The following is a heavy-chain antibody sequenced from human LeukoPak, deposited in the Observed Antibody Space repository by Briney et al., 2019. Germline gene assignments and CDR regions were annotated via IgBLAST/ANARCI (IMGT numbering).Heavy chain of an antibody. D-gene: IGHD4-17*01. J-gene: IGHJ4*02. Sequence: GGSLRLSCAASGFTFSSYAMHWVRQAPGKGLEWVAVISYDGSNKYYADSVKGRFTISRDNSKNTLYLQMNSLRAGDTAVYYCARDYGDYGSIVYWGQGTLVTVSS. V-gene: IGHV3-30-3*01. CDR2: ISYDGSNK. CDR1: GFTFSSYA. CDR3: ARDYGDYGSIVY.